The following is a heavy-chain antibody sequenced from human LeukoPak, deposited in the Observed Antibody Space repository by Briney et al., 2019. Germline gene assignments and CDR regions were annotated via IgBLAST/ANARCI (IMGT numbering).Heavy chain of an antibody. J-gene: IGHJ6*03. CDR2: IRYDGSNK. CDR1: GLTFSSYG. Sequence: GGSLRLSCAASGLTFSSYGMHWVRQAPGKGLEWVAFIRYDGSNKNYADSVKGRFTISRDNSKNTLYLQMNSLRAEDTAVYYCAKDRAYYMDVWGKGTTVTISS. CDR3: AKDRAYYMDV. V-gene: IGHV3-30*02.